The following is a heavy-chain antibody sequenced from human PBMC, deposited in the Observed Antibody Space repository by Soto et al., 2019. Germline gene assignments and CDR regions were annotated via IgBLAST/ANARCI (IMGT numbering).Heavy chain of an antibody. CDR1: GGSISSYY. J-gene: IGHJ4*02. D-gene: IGHD3-22*01. CDR3: ARLWGYYTDY. CDR2: IYYSGST. Sequence: QVQLQESDPGLVKPSETLSLTCTVSGGSISSYYWSWIRQPPGKGLEWIGYIYYSGSTNYNPSLKSRVTISVDTAKNQFSLELSSVAAADTAVYYCARLWGYYTDYWGQGTLVTVSS. V-gene: IGHV4-59*08.